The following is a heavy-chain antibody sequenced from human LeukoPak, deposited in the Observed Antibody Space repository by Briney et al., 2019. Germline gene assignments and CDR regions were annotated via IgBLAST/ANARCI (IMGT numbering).Heavy chain of an antibody. Sequence: PSETLSLTCTVPGGSISSYYWSWIRQPAGKGLEWIGRIYTRESTNYNPALKSSVAMSVDTYKNQFSLKLSSVTAADRAVYYCARDSSDYYDSSGYSLSFDYWGQGTLVTVSS. CDR2: IYTREST. V-gene: IGHV4-4*07. CDR1: GGSISSYY. D-gene: IGHD3-22*01. J-gene: IGHJ4*02. CDR3: ARDSSDYYDSSGYSLSFDY.